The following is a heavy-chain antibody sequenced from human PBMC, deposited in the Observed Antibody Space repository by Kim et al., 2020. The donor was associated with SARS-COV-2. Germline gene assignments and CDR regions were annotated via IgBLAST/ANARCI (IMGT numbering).Heavy chain of an antibody. D-gene: IGHD6-6*01. CDR1: GFTFSNAW. V-gene: IGHV3-15*01. Sequence: GGSLRLSCAASGFTFSNAWMSWVRQAPGKGLEWVGSIKSKTDGGTTDYAAPVKGRFTISRDDSKNTLYLQMNSLKTEDTAVYYCTTVYSSSSFFFDYWG. J-gene: IGHJ4*01. CDR2: IKSKTDGGTT. CDR3: TTVYSSSSFFFDY.